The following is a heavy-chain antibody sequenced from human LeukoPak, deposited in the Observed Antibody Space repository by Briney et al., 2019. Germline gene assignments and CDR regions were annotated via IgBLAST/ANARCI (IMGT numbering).Heavy chain of an antibody. Sequence: GGSLRLSCAASGFTFSSYSMNWVRQAPGKGLEWVSSISSSSSYIYYADSVKGRFTISKDNAKNSLYLQMNSLRAEDTAVYYCARGSSSLFDYWGQGTLVTVSS. V-gene: IGHV3-21*04. J-gene: IGHJ4*02. CDR2: ISSSSSYI. CDR3: ARGSSSLFDY. CDR1: GFTFSSYS. D-gene: IGHD6-13*01.